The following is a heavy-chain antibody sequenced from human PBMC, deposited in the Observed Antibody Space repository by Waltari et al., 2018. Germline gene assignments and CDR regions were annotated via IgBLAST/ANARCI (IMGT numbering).Heavy chain of an antibody. D-gene: IGHD5-12*01. CDR2: FYSGGCT. CDR1: GFTVSSNY. J-gene: IGHJ3*02. CDR3: ARGGSGATNPSDAFDI. V-gene: IGHV3-53*04. Sequence: EVQLVESGGGLVQPGGSLRLSCAASGFTVSSNYMSWVRQAPGKGVGWVSVFYSGGCTYYAASGKGRVTISGHNSKNPRYLQMNSLRAEDTAVYYCARGGSGATNPSDAFDIWGQGTMVTVSS.